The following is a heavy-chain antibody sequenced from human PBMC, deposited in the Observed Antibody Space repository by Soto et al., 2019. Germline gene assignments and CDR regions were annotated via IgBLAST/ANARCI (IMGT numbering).Heavy chain of an antibody. D-gene: IGHD2-21*02. CDR2: IIPIFGSA. CDR1: GGTLNTYG. CDR3: ATYCGGDCYPASYYFNY. J-gene: IGHJ4*02. Sequence: SVKVSCKASGGTLNTYGITWMRQAPGQRLEWMGGIIPIFGSANYAQKFQDRLTVTADESTSTAYMELSRLRSEDTAVYYCATYCGGDCYPASYYFNYWGQGTLVPVSS. V-gene: IGHV1-69*13.